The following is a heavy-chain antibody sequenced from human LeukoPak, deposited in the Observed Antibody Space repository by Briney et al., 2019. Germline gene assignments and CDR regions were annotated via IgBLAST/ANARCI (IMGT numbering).Heavy chain of an antibody. J-gene: IGHJ4*02. V-gene: IGHV3-48*01. D-gene: IGHD3-22*01. CDR3: ARDEYYYDSSGYYFPGGLHY. Sequence: GGSLRLSCAASGFTFSSYSMNSVRQAPGKGLEWVSYISSRSRTIYYADSVKGRFTISRDNAKNSLYLQMNSLRAEDTAVYYCARDEYYYDSSGYYFPGGLHYWGQGTLVTVSS. CDR1: GFTFSSYS. CDR2: ISSRSRTI.